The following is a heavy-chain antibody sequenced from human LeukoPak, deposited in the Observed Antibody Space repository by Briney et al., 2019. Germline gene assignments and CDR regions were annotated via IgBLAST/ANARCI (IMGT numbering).Heavy chain of an antibody. V-gene: IGHV4-30-2*01. D-gene: IGHD2-8*02. CDR2: IYHSGST. J-gene: IGHJ3*02. Sequence: SQTLSLTCAVSSGSISSGGYSWSWIRQPPGKGLEWIGYIYHSGSTYYNPSLKSRVTISVDRSKNQFSLKLSSVTAADTAVYYCARDRYWGHGDAFDIWGQGTMVTVSS. CDR3: ARDRYWGHGDAFDI. CDR1: SGSISSGGYS.